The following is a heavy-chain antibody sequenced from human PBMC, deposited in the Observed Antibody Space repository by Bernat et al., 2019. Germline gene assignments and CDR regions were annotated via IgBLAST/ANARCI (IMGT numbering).Heavy chain of an antibody. D-gene: IGHD3-16*01. V-gene: IGHV1-18*01. Sequence: QVQLVQSGPEVKRPGDSVKVSCEASGYTFNTYSLTWVRQAPGQGLEWMGWLSAYNGDTSSAQKFQGRVTMTTDTSTSTAYMERRSLTSDDTAVYYCARGTTVILTHLDYWGQGTPVTVSS. CDR2: LSAYNGDT. CDR3: ARGTTVILTHLDY. CDR1: GYTFNTYS. J-gene: IGHJ4*02.